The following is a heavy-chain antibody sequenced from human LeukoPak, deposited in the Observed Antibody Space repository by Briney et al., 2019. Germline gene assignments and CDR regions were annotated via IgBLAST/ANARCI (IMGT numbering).Heavy chain of an antibody. J-gene: IGHJ4*02. V-gene: IGHV3-49*04. Sequence: GGSLRLFCTASGFTFGDYAMSWVRQAPGKGLEWVGFIRSKAYGGTTEYAASVKGTFTISRDDSKSIAYPQMNSLKTEDTAVYYCTRPQYCSGGSCYPSDYWGQGTLVTVSS. CDR2: IRSKAYGGTT. CDR3: TRPQYCSGGSCYPSDY. CDR1: GFTFGDYA. D-gene: IGHD2-15*01.